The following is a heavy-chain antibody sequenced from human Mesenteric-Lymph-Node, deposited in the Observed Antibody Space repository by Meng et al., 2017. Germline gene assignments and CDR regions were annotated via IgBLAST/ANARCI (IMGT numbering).Heavy chain of an antibody. Sequence: EVQLLESGGDLVQPGGSRRLSGGASGFSFSSYAMNWVRQAPGKGLEWVSGISGSGDATYYADSVKGRFTISRDNSRNTVYLQMRSLRAEDTAVYYCAKVLAGYDYWRWFDPWGQGTLVTVSS. D-gene: IGHD3-16*01. CDR2: ISGSGDAT. V-gene: IGHV3-23*01. J-gene: IGHJ5*02. CDR1: GFSFSSYA. CDR3: AKVLAGYDYWRWFDP.